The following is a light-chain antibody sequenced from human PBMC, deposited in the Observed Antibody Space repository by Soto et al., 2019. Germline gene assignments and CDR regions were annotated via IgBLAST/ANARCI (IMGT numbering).Light chain of an antibody. CDR3: AAWDDSLSGVV. CDR2: RNT. J-gene: IGLJ3*02. V-gene: IGLV1-47*01. CDR1: SSNIGSNY. Sequence: QSVLTQPPSASGTPGQRVTISCSGSSSNIGSNYVYWYQQLPGTAPKLLIYRNTQRPSGVPDRFSGSKSGTSVSLAISGLRSEDEANYNCAAWDDSLSGVVFGGGTKLTV.